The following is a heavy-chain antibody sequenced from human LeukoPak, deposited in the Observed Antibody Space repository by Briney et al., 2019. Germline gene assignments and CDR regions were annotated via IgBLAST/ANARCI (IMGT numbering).Heavy chain of an antibody. V-gene: IGHV3-33*03. CDR2: IWSDGNFQ. D-gene: IGHD7-27*01. J-gene: IGHJ5*02. Sequence: GGSLRLSCAASGFPFTSYNMHWIRQAPGKGLEWVAFIWSDGNFQNSADSVKGRFTVSRDNSKNTLCLHISSLRAEDTAVFYCASDNWGPGSWGQGTLVTVSS. CDR1: GFPFTSYN. CDR3: ASDNWGPGS.